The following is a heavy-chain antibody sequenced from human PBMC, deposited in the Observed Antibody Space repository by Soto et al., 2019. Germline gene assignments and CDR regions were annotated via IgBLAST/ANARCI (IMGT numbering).Heavy chain of an antibody. Sequence: QVQLVESGGGVVQPGRSLRLSCAASGFTFSSYGMHWVRQAPGKGLEWVAVIWYDGSNKYYADSVKGRFTISRDNSKNTLYLQMNSLRAEDTAVYYCASDFRTTVTTSLTDYWGQGTLVTVSS. CDR1: GFTFSSYG. CDR2: IWYDGSNK. D-gene: IGHD4-17*01. V-gene: IGHV3-33*01. CDR3: ASDFRTTVTTSLTDY. J-gene: IGHJ4*02.